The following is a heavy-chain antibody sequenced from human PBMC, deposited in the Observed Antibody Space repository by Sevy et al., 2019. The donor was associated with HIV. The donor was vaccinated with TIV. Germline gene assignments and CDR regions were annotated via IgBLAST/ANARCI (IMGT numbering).Heavy chain of an antibody. Sequence: GGSLRLSCAASGFTFSRYGMHWVRQAPGKGLEWVAFIRYDGSTKYYAESVKGRFIISRDNSKDTLYMQMNSLRGDDTSLYYCAKGLGMVQGALLSDDVWGQGTMVTVSS. V-gene: IGHV3-30*02. J-gene: IGHJ3*01. CDR2: IRYDGSTK. CDR3: AKGLGMVQGALLSDDV. D-gene: IGHD3-10*01. CDR1: GFTFSRYG.